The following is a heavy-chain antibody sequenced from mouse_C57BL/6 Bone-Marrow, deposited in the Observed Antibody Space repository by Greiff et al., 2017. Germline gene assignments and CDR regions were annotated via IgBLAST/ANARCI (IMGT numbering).Heavy chain of an antibody. Sequence: VQLQQSGAELVRPGASVKLSCTASGFNIKDDYMHWVKQRPEQGLEWIGWIDPENGDTEYASKFQGKATITADTSSNTAYLQLSSLTSEDTAVYYCASLICLSYWGQGTLVTVSA. CDR3: ASLICLSY. V-gene: IGHV14-4*01. CDR1: GFNIKDDY. J-gene: IGHJ3*01. CDR2: IDPENGDT. D-gene: IGHD6-2*01.